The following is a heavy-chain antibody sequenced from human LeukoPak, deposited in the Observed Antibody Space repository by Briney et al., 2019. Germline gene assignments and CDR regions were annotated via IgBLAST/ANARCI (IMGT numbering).Heavy chain of an antibody. D-gene: IGHD5-18*01. CDR2: INAGNGNT. CDR3: ARDGDVDTAMVTNWFDP. Sequence: ASVTVSCKASGYTFTSYAMHWVRQAPGQRLEWMGWINAGNGNTKYSQKFQGRVTITRDTSASTAYMELSSLRSEDTAVYYCARDGDVDTAMVTNWFDPWGQGTLVTVSS. V-gene: IGHV1-3*01. J-gene: IGHJ5*02. CDR1: GYTFTSYA.